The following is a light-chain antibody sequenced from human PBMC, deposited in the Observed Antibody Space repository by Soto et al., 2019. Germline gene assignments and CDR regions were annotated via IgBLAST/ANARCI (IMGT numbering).Light chain of an antibody. Sequence: QLVLTQPPSASGTPGQRVTISCSGSSSNIGTNYVYWYQQLPGTAPKLLIYRNNQRPSGVPDRFSGSKSGTSASLAISGLRSEDEADYYCAAWDDSLSGDYVFGTGTKLIVL. V-gene: IGLV1-47*01. CDR3: AAWDDSLSGDYV. J-gene: IGLJ1*01. CDR2: RNN. CDR1: SSNIGTNY.